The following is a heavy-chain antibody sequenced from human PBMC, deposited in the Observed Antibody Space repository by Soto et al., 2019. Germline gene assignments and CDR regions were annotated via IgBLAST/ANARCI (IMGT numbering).Heavy chain of an antibody. V-gene: IGHV1-69*01. D-gene: IGHD5-18*01. CDR2: IVPIFNTS. CDR1: GGTFSTYP. CDR3: ARSWIQSYYFDY. Sequence: QVQLVQSGAEVKKPGSSVKVSCKASGGTFSTYPITWVRQAPGQGLEWVGVIVPIFNTSTYARKFRGRVTITADESTTTAFMELSSLRSDDTAVYYCARSWIQSYYFDYWGQGTLVTVSS. J-gene: IGHJ4*02.